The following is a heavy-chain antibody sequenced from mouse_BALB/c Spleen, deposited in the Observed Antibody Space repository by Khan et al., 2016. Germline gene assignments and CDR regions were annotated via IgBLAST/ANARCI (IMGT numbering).Heavy chain of an antibody. D-gene: IGHD2-3*01. CDR2: INSDGSAI. CDR1: GFTFSGFW. CDR3: MRYVGYCWYFDV. V-gene: IGHV11-2*02. J-gene: IGHJ1*01. Sequence: EVQLLETGGGLVQPGGSRGLSCEGSGFTFSGFWMSWVRQTPGKTLEWIGDINSDGSAINYAPSIKDRFTIFRDNDKSTLYLQMSNVRSEDTATYFCMRYVGYCWYFDVRGAGTTVTVSS.